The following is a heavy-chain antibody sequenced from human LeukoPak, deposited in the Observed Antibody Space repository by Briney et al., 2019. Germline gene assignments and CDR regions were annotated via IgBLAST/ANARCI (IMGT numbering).Heavy chain of an antibody. Sequence: PSETLSLTCNVSGGSISSSSYYWSWIRQPPGKGLEWIGSIYYSGSTYYNASVKSRVTISVDRSKNQFSLKVNSVTAADTAVYYCARRWGGSWDYWGQGTLVTVSS. CDR3: ARRWGGSWDY. D-gene: IGHD6-13*01. CDR2: IYYSGST. V-gene: IGHV4-39*07. J-gene: IGHJ4*02. CDR1: GGSISSSSYY.